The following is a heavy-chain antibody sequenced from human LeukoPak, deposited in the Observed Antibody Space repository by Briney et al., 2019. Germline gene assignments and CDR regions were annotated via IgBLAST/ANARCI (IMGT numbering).Heavy chain of an antibody. J-gene: IGHJ4*02. D-gene: IGHD2-21*02. CDR3: ARGYCRDDICQVFPY. Sequence: TSETLSLTCTVSGGSVSSYYWSWIRQTPEKGLEWIGYMSYSGRTDYGPSLKSRVTISVDTSKNQFSLKMSYVTAADTGVYYCARGYCRDDICQVFPYWGQGTLVTVSS. CDR1: GGSVSSYY. CDR2: MSYSGRT. V-gene: IGHV4-59*02.